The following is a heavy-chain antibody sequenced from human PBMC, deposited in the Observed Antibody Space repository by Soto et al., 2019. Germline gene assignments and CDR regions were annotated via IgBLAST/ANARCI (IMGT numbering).Heavy chain of an antibody. Sequence: SSETLSLTCAVSGGSISSSNWWSWVRQPPGKGLEWIGEIYHSGSTNYNPSLKSRVTMSVDKSKNQFSLKLSSVTAADTAVYYCATTTVTAHFDYWGQGTLVTVSS. J-gene: IGHJ4*02. CDR1: GGSISSSNW. V-gene: IGHV4-4*02. D-gene: IGHD4-17*01. CDR3: ATTTVTAHFDY. CDR2: IYHSGST.